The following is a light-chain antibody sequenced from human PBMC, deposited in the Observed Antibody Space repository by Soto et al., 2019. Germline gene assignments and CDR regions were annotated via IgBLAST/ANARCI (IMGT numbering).Light chain of an antibody. J-gene: IGKJ1*01. CDR3: QQSYTTPRT. Sequence: DIQMTQSPSSLSVSVGDRVSVTCRTSQSISTFLNWYQQRPGEAPKLLIYAASSLQSGVTSRFSGSGSGADFTLTIGSLQPEDFATYYCQQSYTTPRTFGQGTKVEVK. CDR2: AAS. V-gene: IGKV1-39*01. CDR1: QSISTF.